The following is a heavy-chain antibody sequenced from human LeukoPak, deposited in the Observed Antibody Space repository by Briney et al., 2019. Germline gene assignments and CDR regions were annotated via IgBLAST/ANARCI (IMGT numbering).Heavy chain of an antibody. J-gene: IGHJ6*03. CDR3: ARLEQQDYYYYYMDV. Sequence: SETLSLTCTVSGGSISSYYWSWIRQPPGEGLEWIGYIYTSGSTNYNPSLKSRVTISVDTSKNQFSLKLSSVTAADTAVYYCARLEQQDYYYYYMDVWGKGTTVTVSS. CDR2: IYTSGST. CDR1: GGSISSYY. V-gene: IGHV4-4*09. D-gene: IGHD6-13*01.